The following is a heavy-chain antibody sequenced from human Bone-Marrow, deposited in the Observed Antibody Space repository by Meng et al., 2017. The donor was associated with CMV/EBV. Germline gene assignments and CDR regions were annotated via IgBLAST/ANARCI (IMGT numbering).Heavy chain of an antibody. D-gene: IGHD2-21*01. Sequence: GESLKISCAASGFTVSSNYMSWVRQAPGKGLEWVSVIYSGGSTYYADSVKGRFTISRDNSKNTLYLQMNTLRPEDTAVYYCAKDLSYCGGDCYSGYFDYWGQGTLVTVSS. CDR3: AKDLSYCGGDCYSGYFDY. V-gene: IGHV3-66*02. CDR2: IYSGGST. J-gene: IGHJ4*02. CDR1: GFTVSSNY.